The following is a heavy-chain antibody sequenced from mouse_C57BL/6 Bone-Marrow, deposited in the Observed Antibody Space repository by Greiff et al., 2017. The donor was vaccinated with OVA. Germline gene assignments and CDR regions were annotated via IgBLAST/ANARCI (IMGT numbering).Heavy chain of an antibody. CDR3: ARYNGNYAMDY. J-gene: IGHJ4*01. CDR2: IRNKANGSTT. CDR1: GFTFTAYY. V-gene: IGHV7-3*01. D-gene: IGHD2-1*01. Sequence: DVMLVESGGGLVQPGGSLRLSCAASGFTFTAYYMSWVRQPPGKALAWLGFIRNKANGSTTEYSASVKGRFTISRDTSQSILYLQLNGLRSEDSATYYCARYNGNYAMDYWGQGTSVTVSS.